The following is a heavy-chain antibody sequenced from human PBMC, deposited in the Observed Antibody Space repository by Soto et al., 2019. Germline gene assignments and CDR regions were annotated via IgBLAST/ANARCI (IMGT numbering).Heavy chain of an antibody. D-gene: IGHD2-8*01. CDR2: ISGSGGST. V-gene: IGHV3-23*01. J-gene: IGHJ6*02. CDR1: GFTFSSYA. CDR3: AKHMVYAIYYYGMDV. Sequence: EVQLLESGGGLVQPGGSLRLSCAASGFTFSSYAMNWVRQAPGKGLEWVSAISGSGGSTYYADSVKGRFTISRDNSKNTLYLQMNSLRAEDTAVYYCAKHMVYAIYYYGMDVWGQGTTVTVSS.